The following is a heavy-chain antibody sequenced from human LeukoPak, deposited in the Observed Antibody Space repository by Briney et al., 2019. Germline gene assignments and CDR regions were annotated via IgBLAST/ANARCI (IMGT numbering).Heavy chain of an antibody. CDR1: GASISDSKW. D-gene: IGHD2-8*01. CDR3: ARQGYCTNDVCLPPY. V-gene: IGHV4-4*02. Sequence: SETLSLTCAVSGASISDSKWWSWVRQPPGKGLEWIGEIYHSGSTNYNSSLKSRVTISVDKSKNQFSLNLSSVTAADTAVYYCARQGYCTNDVCLPPYWGQGTLVTVSS. CDR2: IYHSGST. J-gene: IGHJ4*02.